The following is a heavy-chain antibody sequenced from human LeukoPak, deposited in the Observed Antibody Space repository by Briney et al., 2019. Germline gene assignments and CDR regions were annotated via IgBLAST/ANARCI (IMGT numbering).Heavy chain of an antibody. CDR3: ARSYSNHLFGMDV. CDR1: GITVNSLY. J-gene: IGHJ6*02. V-gene: IGHV3-66*01. D-gene: IGHD4-11*01. CDR2: MYSGGST. Sequence: GSLRLSCAAPGITVNSLYMTRVRQAPGKGLGWVSVMYSGGSTYYADSVKGRVAISRDNSQNTVFLQMNSVRVEDTAVYYCARSYSNHLFGMDVWGQGTAVTVSS.